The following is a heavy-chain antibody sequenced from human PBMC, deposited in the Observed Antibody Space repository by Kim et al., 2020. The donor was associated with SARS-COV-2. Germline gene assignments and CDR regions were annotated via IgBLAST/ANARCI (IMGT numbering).Heavy chain of an antibody. J-gene: IGHJ6*02. V-gene: IGHV4-59*13. CDR3: ARSPDIVVVPAATYYYYGMDV. CDR2: IYYSGST. Sequence: SETLSLTCTVSGGSISSYYWSWIRQPPGKGLEWIGYIYYSGSTNYNPSLKSRVTISVDTSKNQFSLKLSSVTAADTAVYYCARSPDIVVVPAATYYYYGMDVWGQGTTVTVSS. CDR1: GGSISSYY. D-gene: IGHD2-2*01.